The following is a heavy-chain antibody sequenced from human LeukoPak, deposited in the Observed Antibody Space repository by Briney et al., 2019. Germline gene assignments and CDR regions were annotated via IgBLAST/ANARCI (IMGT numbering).Heavy chain of an antibody. Sequence: PSETLSLTCTVSGGSISSYYWSWIRQPPGKGLEWIGYIYYSGSTNYNPSLKSRVTISVDTSKNQFSLKLSSVTAADTAVYYCARESLWTQILDYWGQGTLVTVSS. V-gene: IGHV4-59*01. CDR3: ARESLWTQILDY. CDR1: GGSISSYY. CDR2: IYYSGST. D-gene: IGHD2-21*01. J-gene: IGHJ4*02.